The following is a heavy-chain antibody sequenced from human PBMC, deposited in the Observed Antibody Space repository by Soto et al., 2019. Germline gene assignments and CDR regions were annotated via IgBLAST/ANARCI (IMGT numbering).Heavy chain of an antibody. D-gene: IGHD2-15*01. CDR3: ATGDGSAGIDY. CDR1: GYTFTSYY. Sequence: QVQLVQSGAEVKKPGASVKISCKASGYTFTSYYMHWVRHAPGQGREWMGIINPSGGSTNYAQKFQGRVTMTRDMSSSTVYMELSSLTSEDTAVYYCATGDGSAGIDYWGQGTLVSVSS. V-gene: IGHV1-46*03. CDR2: INPSGGST. J-gene: IGHJ4*02.